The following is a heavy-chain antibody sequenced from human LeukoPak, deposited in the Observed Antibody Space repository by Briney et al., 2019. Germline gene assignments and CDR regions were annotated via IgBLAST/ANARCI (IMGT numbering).Heavy chain of an antibody. D-gene: IGHD4-17*01. Sequence: PTETLSLTCTVSGGSISSFYWSWIRQPPGKGLEWIGFIYFSGSSNYNPSLKSRVTMSVDTSKKQFSLKLSSVTAADTAVYYCAIMGGDYGPFDYWGQGTLVTVSS. J-gene: IGHJ4*02. CDR2: IYFSGSS. CDR1: GGSISSFY. V-gene: IGHV4-59*01. CDR3: AIMGGDYGPFDY.